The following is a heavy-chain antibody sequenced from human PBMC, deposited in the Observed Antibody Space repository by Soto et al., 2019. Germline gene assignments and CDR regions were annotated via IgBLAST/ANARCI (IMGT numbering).Heavy chain of an antibody. Sequence: QVQLQESGPGLVKPSETLSLTCTVSGGSVSSGSYYWSWIRQPPGKGLEWIGYIYYNGSTNYNPSRKSRVTIAVDTSKNQCSLKLSSVTAADTAVYYCARGCSSTSCYPFDYWGQGTLVTVSS. J-gene: IGHJ4*02. CDR2: IYYNGST. V-gene: IGHV4-61*01. CDR3: ARGCSSTSCYPFDY. D-gene: IGHD2-2*01. CDR1: GGSVSSGSYY.